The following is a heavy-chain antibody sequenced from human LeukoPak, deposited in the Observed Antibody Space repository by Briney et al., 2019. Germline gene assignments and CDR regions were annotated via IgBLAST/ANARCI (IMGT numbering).Heavy chain of an antibody. CDR3: ARDRPEVGAVAARSPGGFDY. CDR2: INPSGGST. CDR1: GYTFTGYY. D-gene: IGHD6-19*01. Sequence: ASVKVSCKASGYTFTGYYMHWVRQAPGQGLEWMGIINPSGGSTSYAQKFQGRVTMTRDTSTSTVYMELSSLRSEDTAVYYCARDRPEVGAVAARSPGGFDYWGQGTLVTVSS. J-gene: IGHJ4*02. V-gene: IGHV1-46*01.